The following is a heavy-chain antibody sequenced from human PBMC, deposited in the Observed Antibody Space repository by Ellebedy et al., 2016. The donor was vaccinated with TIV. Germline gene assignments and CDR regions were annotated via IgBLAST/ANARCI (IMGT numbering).Heavy chain of an antibody. D-gene: IGHD3-22*01. CDR2: IKSKTDGGTT. V-gene: IGHV3-15*01. CDR1: GFTFSNAW. Sequence: GGSLRLXCVASGFTFSNAWMSWVRQAPGKGLEWVGRIKSKTDGGTTDYAAPVKGRFTISRDDSKNTLYLQMNSLRAEDTAVYYCWAGVVITTLDYWGQGTLVTVSS. CDR3: WAGVVITTLDY. J-gene: IGHJ4*02.